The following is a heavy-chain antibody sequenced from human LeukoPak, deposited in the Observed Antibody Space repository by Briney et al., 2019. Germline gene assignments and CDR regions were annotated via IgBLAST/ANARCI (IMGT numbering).Heavy chain of an antibody. D-gene: IGHD2-21*02. V-gene: IGHV4-39*01. J-gene: IGHJ5*02. CDR3: ARQQSDTSLFDP. CDR1: GDSISSTSYY. CDR2: IFYSGSA. Sequence: SETLSLTSIVSGDSISSTSYYWAWSRQPPGKGLEWIGMIFYSGSAYYTPSLRGRVTLSVDTSRNQFSLNLISVTAADTGVYFCARQQSDTSLFDPWGQGTLVTVSS.